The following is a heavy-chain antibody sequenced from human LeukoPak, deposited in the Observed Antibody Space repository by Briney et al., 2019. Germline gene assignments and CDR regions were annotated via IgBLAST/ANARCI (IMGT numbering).Heavy chain of an antibody. V-gene: IGHV4-39*01. J-gene: IGHJ3*02. CDR3: ASPDYKNDSSGEPNFDI. CDR1: GGSIRSSSYY. CDR2: VYYGGNT. Sequence: SETLSLTCTVSGGSIRSSSYYWGWIRQPPGKGLEWIGGVYYGGNTYYNPSLKSRITISVDTSKNQFSLKLTSVTAADTAVYYCASPDYKNDSSGEPNFDIWGQGTMVTVSS. D-gene: IGHD3-22*01.